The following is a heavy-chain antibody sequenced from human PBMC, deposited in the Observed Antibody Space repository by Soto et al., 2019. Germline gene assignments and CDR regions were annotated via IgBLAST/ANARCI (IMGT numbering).Heavy chain of an antibody. V-gene: IGHV3-74*01. D-gene: IGHD3-16*01. CDR3: ARGGTGSGYYYAMDV. CDR2: INSDGSST. Sequence: PGGSLRLSCAASGFTISSYWMHWVRQAPGKGLVWVSRINSDGSSTHYADSVKGRFTISRDNAKNTLYLQVNSLRAEDTAVYYCARGGTGSGYYYAMDVWGQGTTVTVSS. J-gene: IGHJ6*02. CDR1: GFTISSYW.